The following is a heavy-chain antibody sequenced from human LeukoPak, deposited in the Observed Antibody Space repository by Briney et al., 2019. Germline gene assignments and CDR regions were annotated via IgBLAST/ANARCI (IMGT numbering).Heavy chain of an antibody. J-gene: IGHJ4*02. CDR2: ISYDGSNK. Sequence: GGSLRLSCAASGFTFSSYGMHWVRQAPGKGLEWVAVISYDGSNKYYADSVKGRFTISRDNSKNTLYLQMNSLRAEDTAVYYCASSRWLQSDYWGQGTLVTVSS. CDR3: ASSRWLQSDY. D-gene: IGHD5-24*01. CDR1: GFTFSSYG. V-gene: IGHV3-30*03.